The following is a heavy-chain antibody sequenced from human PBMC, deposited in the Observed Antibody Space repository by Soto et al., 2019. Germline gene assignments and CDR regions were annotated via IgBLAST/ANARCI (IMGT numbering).Heavy chain of an antibody. V-gene: IGHV4-39*01. D-gene: IGHD3-10*01. CDR2: IYFGGST. CDR3: ARQRGTMVRGIIPRCFDL. Sequence: QLQLHESGPGLVKPSETLSLTCTVSGGSISSGSYYWGWIRQPPGKGLEWIGNIYFGGSTYYNSSLKSRVTISVDTSKNQFSLKLSSVTAAVTAVYYCARQRGTMVRGIIPRCFDLWGRGTLVSVSS. CDR1: GGSISSGSYY. J-gene: IGHJ2*01.